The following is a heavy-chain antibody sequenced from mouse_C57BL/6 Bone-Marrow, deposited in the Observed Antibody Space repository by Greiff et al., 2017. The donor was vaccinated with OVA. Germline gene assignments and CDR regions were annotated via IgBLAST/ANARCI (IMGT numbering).Heavy chain of an antibody. CDR1: GYTFTSYW. V-gene: IGHV1-72*01. J-gene: IGHJ3*01. CDR3: ARSSGPRQLRRSWIAY. Sequence: QVQLQQPGAELVKPGASVKLSCKASGYTFTSYWMHWVKQRPGRGLEWIGRIDPNSGGTKYNEKFKSKATLTVDKPSSTAYMQLSSLTSEDSAVYYCARSSGPRQLRRSWIAYWGQGTLVTVSA. CDR2: IDPNSGGT. D-gene: IGHD3-2*02.